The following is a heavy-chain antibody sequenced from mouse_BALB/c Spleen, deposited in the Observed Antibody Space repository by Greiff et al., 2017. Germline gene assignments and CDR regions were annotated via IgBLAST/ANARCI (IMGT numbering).Heavy chain of an antibody. CDR1: GFTFNTYA. CDR3: VREGVHFDY. D-gene: IGHD1-2*01. V-gene: IGHV10-1*02. J-gene: IGHJ2*01. Sequence: DVKLVESGGGLVQPKGSLKLTCAASGFTFNTYAMNWVRQAPGKGLEWVARIRSKSNNYATYYADSVKDRFTISRDDSQSMLYLQMNNLKTEDTAMYYCVREGVHFDYWGQGTTLTVSS. CDR2: IRSKSNNYAT.